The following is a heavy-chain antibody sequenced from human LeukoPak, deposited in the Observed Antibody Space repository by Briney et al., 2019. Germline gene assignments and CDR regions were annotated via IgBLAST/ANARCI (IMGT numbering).Heavy chain of an antibody. Sequence: GESLKISCKTSGYSFTSYWIGWVRQMPEKGLEWMGIIYPSDSDTRYSPSFQGQVTISADRSITTAYLQWSSLKASDTAIYYCARRLKISQGGTTDYWGQGTLVTVSS. CDR3: ARRLKISQGGTTDY. D-gene: IGHD1-1*01. J-gene: IGHJ4*02. CDR1: GYSFTSYW. CDR2: IYPSDSDT. V-gene: IGHV5-51*01.